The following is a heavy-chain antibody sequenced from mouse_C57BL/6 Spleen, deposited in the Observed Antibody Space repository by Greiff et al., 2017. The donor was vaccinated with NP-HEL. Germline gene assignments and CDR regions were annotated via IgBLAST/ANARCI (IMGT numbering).Heavy chain of an antibody. CDR3: ARANWDDYFDY. Sequence: EVHLVESEGGLVQPGSSMKLSCTASGFTFSDYYMAWVRQVPERGLEWVANINYDGSSTYYLDSLKSRFIISRDNAKNILYLQMSSLKSEDTATYYCARANWDDYFDYWGQGTTLTVSS. V-gene: IGHV5-16*01. J-gene: IGHJ2*01. D-gene: IGHD4-1*01. CDR1: GFTFSDYY. CDR2: INYDGSST.